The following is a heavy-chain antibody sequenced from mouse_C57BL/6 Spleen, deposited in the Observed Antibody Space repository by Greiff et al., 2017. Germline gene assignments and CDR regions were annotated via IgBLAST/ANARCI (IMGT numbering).Heavy chain of an antibody. CDR3: ARFITTVVVGAMDY. CDR1: GYAFSSSW. Sequence: VQLVESGPELVKPGASVKISCKASGYAFSSSWMNWVKQRPGKGLEWIGRIYPGDGDTNYNGKFKGKATLTADKSSSTAYMQLSSLTSEDSAVYFCARFITTVVVGAMDYWGQGTSVTVSS. V-gene: IGHV1-82*01. D-gene: IGHD1-1*01. J-gene: IGHJ4*01. CDR2: IYPGDGDT.